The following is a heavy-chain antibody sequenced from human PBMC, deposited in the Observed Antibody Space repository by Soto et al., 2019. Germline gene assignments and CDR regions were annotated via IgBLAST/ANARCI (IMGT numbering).Heavy chain of an antibody. CDR2: ISGSGGST. D-gene: IGHD3-3*01. CDR1: GFTFSSYA. Sequence: PGGSLRLSCAASGFTFSSYAMSWVRQAPGKGLEWVSAISGSGGSTYYADSMKGRFTISRDNSKNTLYLQMKSLRAEDTAVYYCAKDGNDFWSGYYYYYYGMDVWGQGTTVTVSS. J-gene: IGHJ6*02. CDR3: AKDGNDFWSGYYYYYYGMDV. V-gene: IGHV3-23*01.